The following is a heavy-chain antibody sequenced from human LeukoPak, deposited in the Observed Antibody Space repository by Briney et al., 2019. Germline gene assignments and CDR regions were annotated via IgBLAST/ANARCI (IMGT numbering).Heavy chain of an antibody. Sequence: ASVKVSCKASGGTFSSHDINWVRPATGQGLEWMGWMNPNSGNTGYAQKFQGRVTMTRNTSISTAYMDLSSLRSEDTAVYYCARTDCSGGSCYTPSDYWGQGTLVTVSS. CDR2: MNPNSGNT. CDR1: GGTFSSHD. V-gene: IGHV1-8*02. D-gene: IGHD2-15*01. CDR3: ARTDCSGGSCYTPSDY. J-gene: IGHJ4*02.